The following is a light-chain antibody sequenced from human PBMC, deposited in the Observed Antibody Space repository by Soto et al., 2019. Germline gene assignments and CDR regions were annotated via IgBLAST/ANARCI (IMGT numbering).Light chain of an antibody. J-gene: IGLJ1*01. CDR3: TSPTPGSLYV. Sequence: QSALTQPASVSGSPGQSITISCTGTSSDVGNYNYVSWYQQYPGRVPKLLIYMVSNRPSGVSNRFSGSKSGNTASLTISGLQAEDEADCFCTSPTPGSLYVFGTGTKLTVL. CDR1: SSDVGNYNY. CDR2: MVS. V-gene: IGLV2-14*01.